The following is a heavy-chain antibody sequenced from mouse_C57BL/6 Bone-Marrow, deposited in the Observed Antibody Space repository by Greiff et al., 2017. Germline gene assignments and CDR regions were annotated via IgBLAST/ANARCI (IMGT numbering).Heavy chain of an antibody. V-gene: IGHV1-72*01. CDR3: ARGGYYGSSSYYAMDY. CDR1: GYTFTSYW. D-gene: IGHD1-1*01. CDR2: IDPNSGGT. Sequence: VQLQQPGAELVKPGASVKLSCKASGYTFTSYWMHWVKQRPGRGLEWIGRIDPNSGGTKYNEKFKSKATLTVDKPSSTAYMQLSSLTSEDSAVYYWARGGYYGSSSYYAMDYWGQGTSVTVSS. J-gene: IGHJ4*01.